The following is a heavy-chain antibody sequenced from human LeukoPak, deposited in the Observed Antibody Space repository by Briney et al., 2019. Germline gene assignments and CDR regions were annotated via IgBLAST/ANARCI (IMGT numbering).Heavy chain of an antibody. CDR2: ISGSGGST. CDR1: GFTFSSYG. Sequence: GGSLRLSCAASGFTFSSYGMSWVRQAPGKGLEWVSAISGSGGSTYYADSVKGRFTISRDNSKNTLYLQMNSLRAEDTAVYYCARTGWGAPHSKQYYYYYYMDVWGKGTTVTISS. J-gene: IGHJ6*03. D-gene: IGHD1-26*01. CDR3: ARTGWGAPHSKQYYYYYYMDV. V-gene: IGHV3-23*01.